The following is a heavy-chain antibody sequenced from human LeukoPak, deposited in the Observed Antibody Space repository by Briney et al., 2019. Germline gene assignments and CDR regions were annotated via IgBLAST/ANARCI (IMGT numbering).Heavy chain of an antibody. CDR2: MNPNSGNT. CDR3: ARVGDGTAVVPAAIGDYYYYGMDV. CDR1: GYTFTSYD. J-gene: IGHJ6*02. Sequence: ASVKVSCKASGYTFTSYDINWVRQATGQGLEWMGWMNPNSGNTGYAQKFQGRVTMTRNTSISTAYMELSSLRSEDTAVYYCARVGDGTAVVPAAIGDYYYYGMDVWGQGTTVTVSS. D-gene: IGHD2-2*02. V-gene: IGHV1-8*01.